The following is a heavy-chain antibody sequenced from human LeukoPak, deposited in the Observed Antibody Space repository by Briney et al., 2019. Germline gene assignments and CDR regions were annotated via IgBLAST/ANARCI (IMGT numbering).Heavy chain of an antibody. CDR1: GFTFSNYA. Sequence: GGSLRLSCAASGFTFSNYAMSWVRQAPGKGPEWVSVISQGGEATYYADSVRGRFTISRDNSKDTVYLQMDSLRPEDTAVEHCARLTPPTTCSWLDPWGQGNLVTVSS. CDR2: ISQGGEAT. V-gene: IGHV3-23*01. CDR3: ARLTPPTTCSWLDP. D-gene: IGHD1-26*01. J-gene: IGHJ5*02.